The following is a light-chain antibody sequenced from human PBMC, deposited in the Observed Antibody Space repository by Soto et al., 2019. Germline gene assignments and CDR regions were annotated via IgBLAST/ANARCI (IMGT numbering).Light chain of an antibody. CDR2: GAS. Sequence: IVLTQSPGTLSFSPGERATLSCRASQTISSSSLAWYQQKGGQAPRLLIYGASSRATGIPDRSSGSGSGTDFTLTISRLEPDDFAVYYCQQYGSSSTFGQGTRLEIK. CDR3: QQYGSSST. J-gene: IGKJ5*01. V-gene: IGKV3-20*01. CDR1: QTISSSS.